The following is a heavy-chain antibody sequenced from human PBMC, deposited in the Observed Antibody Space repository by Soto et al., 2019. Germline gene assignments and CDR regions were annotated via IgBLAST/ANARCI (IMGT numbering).Heavy chain of an antibody. CDR2: IIPIFGTT. D-gene: IGHD1-1*01. Sequence: GASVKVSCKASGGTFSSYPIGWVRQAPGQGLEWMGVIIPIFGTTNYAQRFQGRVTISADESTSTAYMELSSLRYEDTAVYFCARPRTTATTKGYDYWGQGTLVTVST. CDR3: ARPRTTATTKGYDY. V-gene: IGHV1-69*13. CDR1: GGTFSSYP. J-gene: IGHJ4*02.